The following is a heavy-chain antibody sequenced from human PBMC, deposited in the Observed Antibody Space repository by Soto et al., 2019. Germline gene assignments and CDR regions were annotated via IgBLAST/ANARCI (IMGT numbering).Heavy chain of an antibody. CDR3: ARHGITGTWVYFYGMDV. D-gene: IGHD1-7*01. V-gene: IGHV1-69*11. J-gene: IGHJ6*02. CDR1: GGTFSSYA. CDR2: IIPILGTA. Sequence: QVQLVQSGAEVKKPGSSVKVSCKGSGGTFSSYAISWVRQAPGQGLEWMGGIIPILGTADYAQKFQGRVTIAADESPSTAYMELSSLRSEDTAVYSCARHGITGTWVYFYGMDVWGQGTTVTVSS.